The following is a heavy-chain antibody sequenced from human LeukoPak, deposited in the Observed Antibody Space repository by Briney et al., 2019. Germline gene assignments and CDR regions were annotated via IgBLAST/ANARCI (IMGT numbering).Heavy chain of an antibody. CDR1: GGSFSGYY. CDR2: ISHSGST. J-gene: IGHJ4*02. Sequence: SETLSLTCAVYGGSFSGYYWSWIRQPPGKGLEWIGEISHSGSTNYNPSLKSRVTISVDTSKNQFSLKLSSVTAADTAVYYCARGGSRIVVVVAARKPHYFDYWGQGTLVTVSS. V-gene: IGHV4-34*01. CDR3: ARGGSRIVVVVAARKPHYFDY. D-gene: IGHD2-15*01.